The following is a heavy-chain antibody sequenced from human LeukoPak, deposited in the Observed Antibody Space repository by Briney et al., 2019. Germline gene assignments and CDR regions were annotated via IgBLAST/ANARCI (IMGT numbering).Heavy chain of an antibody. Sequence: ASVKASCKASGGTFSSYAISWVRQAPGQGLEWMGGIIPIFGTANYAQKFQGRVTITADESTSTAYMELSSLRSEDTAVYYCARDGYSYGVTGPFDYWGQGTLVTVSS. CDR3: ARDGYSYGVTGPFDY. V-gene: IGHV1-69*13. J-gene: IGHJ4*02. CDR2: IIPIFGTA. D-gene: IGHD5-18*01. CDR1: GGTFSSYA.